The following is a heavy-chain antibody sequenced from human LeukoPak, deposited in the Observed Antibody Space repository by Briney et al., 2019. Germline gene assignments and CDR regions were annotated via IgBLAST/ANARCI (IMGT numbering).Heavy chain of an antibody. CDR3: ARDNVDRHSPFDY. J-gene: IGHJ4*02. V-gene: IGHV1-18*01. CDR2: ISGFNGNT. D-gene: IGHD5-12*01. Sequence: ASVKVSCKAAGYTFGNYGIKWVRQAPGQGLEWVGWISGFNGNTNYAQNFHDRVTMTTDTSTTTAYMELRNLRSDDTAVYYCARDNVDRHSPFDYWGQGTLVTVSS. CDR1: GYTFGNYG.